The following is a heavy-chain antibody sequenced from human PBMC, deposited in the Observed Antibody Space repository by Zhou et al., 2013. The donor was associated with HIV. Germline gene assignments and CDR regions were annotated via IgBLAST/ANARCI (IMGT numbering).Heavy chain of an antibody. Sequence: QIHLVQPGVEVKKPGASVKVSCTASGYTFTNFGIDWVRQAPGQGLEWMGWISAFDGDTHFAAQVQDRITMTIDTATNTAHMELGSLTSDDTAVYFCARDRLLQGYSSSWFIDYWGQGTLVTVSS. CDR3: ARDRLLQGYSSSWFIDY. D-gene: IGHD2-2*01. J-gene: IGHJ4*02. CDR1: GYTFTNFG. CDR2: ISAFDGDT. V-gene: IGHV1-18*04.